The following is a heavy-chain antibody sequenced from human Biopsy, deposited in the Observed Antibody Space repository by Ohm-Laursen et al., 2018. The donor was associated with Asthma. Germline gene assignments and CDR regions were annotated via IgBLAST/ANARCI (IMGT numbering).Heavy chain of an antibody. CDR1: GFSFSNYG. D-gene: IGHD4-23*01. J-gene: IGHJ3*02. Sequence: SLRLSCTASGFSFSNYGMHWVRQAPGKGLDWVAVISFDGSNKNYTDSVKGRFTISRDNSRNTLHLQMNSLRAEDTAVYYCARAYGGNFFSGAFDIWGQGTMVTVSS. CDR3: ARAYGGNFFSGAFDI. CDR2: ISFDGSNK. V-gene: IGHV3-30*03.